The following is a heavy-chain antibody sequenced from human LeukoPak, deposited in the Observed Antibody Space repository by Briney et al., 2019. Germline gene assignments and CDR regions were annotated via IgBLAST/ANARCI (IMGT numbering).Heavy chain of an antibody. D-gene: IGHD3-10*01. CDR2: ISSSGSTI. CDR1: GFTFSDYY. Sequence: GGSLRLSCVASGFTFSDYYMSWIRQAPGKGLEWVSYISSSGSTIYYADSVKGRFTISRDNAKNSLYLQMNSLRAADTAVYYCAKDGGVRGPDYYYYMDVWGKGTTVTISS. V-gene: IGHV3-11*04. CDR3: AKDGGVRGPDYYYYMDV. J-gene: IGHJ6*03.